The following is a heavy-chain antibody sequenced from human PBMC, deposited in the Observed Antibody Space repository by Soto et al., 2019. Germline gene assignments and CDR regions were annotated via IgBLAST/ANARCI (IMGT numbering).Heavy chain of an antibody. CDR1: EGCSSSGGHY. V-gene: IGHV4-34*01. D-gene: IGHD3-3*02. J-gene: IGHJ4*02. Sequence: SGTCAVGEGCSSSGGHYRTKNIQSPGKGLEWLGEINQSGTTNYNPSLQSRITMSVDTSKNQFSLSLASLTAADTAVYYCARGSLPRTPVINQKEAFFSYWGQGTLVPVSS. CDR2: INQSGTT. CDR3: ARGSLPRTPVINQKEAFFSY.